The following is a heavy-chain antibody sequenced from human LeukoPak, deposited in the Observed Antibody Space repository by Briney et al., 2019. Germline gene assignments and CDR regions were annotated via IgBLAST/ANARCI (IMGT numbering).Heavy chain of an antibody. CDR2: IYYSGST. J-gene: IGHJ4*02. D-gene: IGHD3-16*02. CDR3: ARVAYDYVWGSYRYPLYFDY. Sequence: SETLSLTCSVSGGSISSYYWSWIRQPPGKGLEWIGYIYYSGSTNYNTSLKSRVTISVDTSKNQFSLKLSSVTAADTAVYYCARVAYDYVWGSYRYPLYFDYWGQGTLVTVSA. CDR1: GGSISSYY. V-gene: IGHV4-59*01.